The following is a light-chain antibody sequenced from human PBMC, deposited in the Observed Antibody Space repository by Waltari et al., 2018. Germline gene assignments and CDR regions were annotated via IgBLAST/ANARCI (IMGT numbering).Light chain of an antibody. V-gene: IGLV3-19*01. J-gene: IGLJ2*01. Sequence: SSELTQDPAVSVALGQTVRITCQGDGLRISYASWYQQRPGQAPILVIHGKDNRPSGIPDRFSGSSSGNTASLTITGAQAEDEADYYCNSRDSSGDQPVIFGGGTKLTVL. CDR3: NSRDSSGDQPVI. CDR2: GKD. CDR1: GLRISY.